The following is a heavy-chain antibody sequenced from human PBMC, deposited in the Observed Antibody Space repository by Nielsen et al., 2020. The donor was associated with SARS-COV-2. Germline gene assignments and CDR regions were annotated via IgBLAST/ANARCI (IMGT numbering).Heavy chain of an antibody. V-gene: IGHV4-61*01. J-gene: IGHJ3*01. CDR2: IYYSGST. Sequence: SETLSLTCTVSSGSVSSGSYYWTWVRQPPGKGLEWIGYIYYSGSTNYNPSLKSRVTISVDTSKNQLSLKLNSVTAADTAVYYCASRYCSHPSCYVEPEDAFDVWGQGTMVTVSS. CDR3: ASRYCSHPSCYVEPEDAFDV. D-gene: IGHD2-2*01. CDR1: SGSVSSGSYY.